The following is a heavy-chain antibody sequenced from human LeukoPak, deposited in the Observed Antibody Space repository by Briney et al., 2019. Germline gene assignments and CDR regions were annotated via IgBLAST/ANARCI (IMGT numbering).Heavy chain of an antibody. V-gene: IGHV4-39*01. J-gene: IGHJ3*02. CDR3: ARHSRSGYGDYESAFDI. Sequence: SETLSLTCIVSGGSISSSGYYRDWIRQPPGKGLEWIGNFYYTGSTYYNPSLKSRITISVDTSKNQFSLKLRSVTAADTAVYYCARHSRSGYGDYESAFDIWGQGTMVTVSS. D-gene: IGHD5-12*01. CDR1: GGSISSSGYY. CDR2: FYYTGST.